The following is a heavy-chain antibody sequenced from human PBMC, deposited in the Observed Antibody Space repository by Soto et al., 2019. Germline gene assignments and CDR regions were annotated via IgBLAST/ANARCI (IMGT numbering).Heavy chain of an antibody. CDR2: IYYSGST. CDR1: GGSISSGDYY. D-gene: IGHD6-19*01. V-gene: IGHV4-30-4*01. J-gene: IGHJ2*01. Sequence: QVQLQESGPGLVKPSQTLSLTCTVSGGSISSGDYYWSWIRQPPGKGLEWIGYIYYSGSTYYNPSLKSRVTISVDASKNQLSLKLSSVTAADTAVYYCAREVRLGTYWYFDLWGRGTLVTVSS. CDR3: AREVRLGTYWYFDL.